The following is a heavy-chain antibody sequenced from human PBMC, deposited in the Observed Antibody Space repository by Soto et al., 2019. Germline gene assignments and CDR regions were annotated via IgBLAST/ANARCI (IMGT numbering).Heavy chain of an antibody. CDR1: GFTFSSYA. J-gene: IGHJ4*02. CDR2: ISGSGGST. V-gene: IGHV3-23*01. Sequence: EVQLLESGGGLVQPGGSLRLSCAASGFTFSSYAMSWVRQAPGKGLEWVSVISGSGGSTCYADSVKGRFTISRDNSKNTLSLQMHSLRAEDTAVYYCAKVLLGYANLDYWGQGTLVTVSS. CDR3: AKVLLGYANLDY. D-gene: IGHD2-8*01.